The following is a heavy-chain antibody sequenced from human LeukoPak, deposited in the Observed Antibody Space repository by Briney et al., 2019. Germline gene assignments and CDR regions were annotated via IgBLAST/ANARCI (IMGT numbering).Heavy chain of an antibody. Sequence: GGSLRLSCAASGLTFSSYAMSWVRQAPGKGLEWVSAISGSGGSTYYADSVKGRFTISRDNSKNTLYLQMNGLRAEDTAVYYCANLLRYFDWLQDAFDIWGQGTMVTVSS. CDR3: ANLLRYFDWLQDAFDI. V-gene: IGHV3-23*01. J-gene: IGHJ3*02. CDR1: GLTFSSYA. CDR2: ISGSGGST. D-gene: IGHD3-9*01.